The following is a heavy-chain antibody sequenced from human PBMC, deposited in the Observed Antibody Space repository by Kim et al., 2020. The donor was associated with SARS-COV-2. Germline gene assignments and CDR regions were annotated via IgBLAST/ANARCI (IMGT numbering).Heavy chain of an antibody. V-gene: IGHV3-13*01. Sequence: GGSLRLSCVASGFTFSTFDMHWVRQPTGKGLEWVSAIGVGGDAHYPDSMRGRFTLSRENARNSLYLQMNTLRAEDTAVYYCARRGLGGLDVCGQGTTVTVSS. CDR3: ARRGLGGLDV. CDR1: GFTFSTFD. CDR2: IGVGGDA. J-gene: IGHJ6*02.